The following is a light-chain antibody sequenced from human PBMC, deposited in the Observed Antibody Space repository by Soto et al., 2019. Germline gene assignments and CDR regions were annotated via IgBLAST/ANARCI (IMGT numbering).Light chain of an antibody. CDR3: SSYTSSRTPYV. J-gene: IGLJ1*01. V-gene: IGLV2-14*01. CDR1: SSDVGGHNY. CDR2: DVS. Sequence: QSALTQPASVSGSPGQSITISCTGTSSDVGGHNYVSWYQQHPGKAPKLMIYDVSNRPSGVSNRFSGSKSGNTASLTISGLQAEDEADYYCSSYTSSRTPYVFGTGTKLTVL.